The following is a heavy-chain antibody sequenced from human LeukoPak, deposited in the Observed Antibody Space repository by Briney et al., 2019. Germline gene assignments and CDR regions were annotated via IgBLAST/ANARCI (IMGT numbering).Heavy chain of an antibody. J-gene: IGHJ4*02. CDR2: INAGNGNT. CDR3: AREMRGRAAAGTGGFDY. D-gene: IGHD6-13*01. Sequence: GASVKVSCKASGYTFTSYAMHWVRQAPGQRLEWMGWINAGNGNTKYSQKFQGRVTITRDTSASTAYMELSSLRSEDTAVYYCAREMRGRAAAGTGGFDYWGQGTLVTVSS. CDR1: GYTFTSYA. V-gene: IGHV1-3*01.